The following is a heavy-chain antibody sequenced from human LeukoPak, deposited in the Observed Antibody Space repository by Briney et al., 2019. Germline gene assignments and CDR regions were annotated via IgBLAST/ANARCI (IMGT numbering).Heavy chain of an antibody. CDR1: GFTFSSYA. V-gene: IGHV3-15*01. CDR2: IKSKIDGGTT. J-gene: IGHJ4*02. CDR3: TSSGSSGAGDFDF. Sequence: GGSLRLSCVASGFTFSSYAMSWVRQAPGKGLEWVGRIKSKIDGGTTDYAAPVKARFTISRDDSQKTLYLQMNSLETEDTGVYCCTSSGSSGAGDFDFWGQGTLVTVSS. D-gene: IGHD1-26*01.